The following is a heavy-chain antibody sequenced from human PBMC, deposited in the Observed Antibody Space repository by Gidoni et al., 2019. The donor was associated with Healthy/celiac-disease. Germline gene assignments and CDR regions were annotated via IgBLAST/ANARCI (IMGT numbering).Heavy chain of an antibody. Sequence: QVQLVQSGAEVKKPGSSVKISCKASGGTFSSYTIRWVRQAPGQGLEWMGRIIPILGIANYAQKFQGRVTITADKSTSTAYMELSSLRSEDTAVYYCARDAGVGCSGGSCYSGDWGQGTLVTVSS. CDR1: GGTFSSYT. CDR2: IIPILGIA. J-gene: IGHJ4*02. V-gene: IGHV1-69*08. D-gene: IGHD2-15*01. CDR3: ARDAGVGCSGGSCYSGD.